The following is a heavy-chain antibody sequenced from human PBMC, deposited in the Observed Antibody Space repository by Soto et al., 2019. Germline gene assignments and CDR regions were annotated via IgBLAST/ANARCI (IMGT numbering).Heavy chain of an antibody. V-gene: IGHV5-51*01. CDR3: ARRVYNYDILTGSWGAFDI. CDR2: IYPGDSDT. J-gene: IGHJ3*02. D-gene: IGHD3-9*01. CDR1: GYSFTSYW. Sequence: GESLKISCKGSGYSFTSYWIGWVRQMPGKGLEWMGIIYPGDSDTRYSPSFQGQVTISADKSISTAYLQWSSLKASDTAMYYCARRVYNYDILTGSWGAFDIWGQGTMVTVSS.